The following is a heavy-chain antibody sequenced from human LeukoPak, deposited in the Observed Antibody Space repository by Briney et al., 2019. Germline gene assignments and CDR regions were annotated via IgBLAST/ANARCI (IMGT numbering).Heavy chain of an antibody. V-gene: IGHV4-4*07. D-gene: IGHD3-22*01. Sequence: SETLSLTCTVSGHSISSYYWSWLRQPAGKGVEWIGRIYTSGSTNYNPSLKSRVTMSVDTSKNQISLKLSSVTAADTAVYYCARVITYYYDSSGYYFAPNWFDPWGQGTLVTVSS. CDR1: GHSISSYY. CDR2: IYTSGST. J-gene: IGHJ5*02. CDR3: ARVITYYYDSSGYYFAPNWFDP.